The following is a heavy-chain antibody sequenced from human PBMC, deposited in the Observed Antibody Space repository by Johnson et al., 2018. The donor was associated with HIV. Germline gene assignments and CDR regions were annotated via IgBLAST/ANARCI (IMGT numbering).Heavy chain of an antibody. CDR2: IHYHAIGN. D-gene: IGHD2/OR15-2a*01. V-gene: IGHV3-30*02. CDR3: AKSLFSISWPYDAFDM. Sequence: QVQLVESRGGVAQSGRSLRLSHDAPGSTFSVSDRHSVSQAPGKRLQWVPFIHYHAIGNSYAHSLKGRFTISRDNSKNTLYLQMNSLRAEDTAVYYCAKSLFSISWPYDAFDMWGQGTMVTVS. CDR1: GSTFSVSD. J-gene: IGHJ3*02.